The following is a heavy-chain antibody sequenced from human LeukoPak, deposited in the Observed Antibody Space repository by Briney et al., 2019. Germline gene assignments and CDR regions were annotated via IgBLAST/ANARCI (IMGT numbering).Heavy chain of an antibody. CDR1: GFTFSSYS. Sequence: GGSLRLSCAASGFTFSSYSMNWVRQAPGKGLEWVSYISSSSSTIYYADSVKGRFTISRDNAKNSLYLQMNSLRAEETAVYYCARDEVTIFGVVLYFEHWGQGTLVTVSS. CDR2: ISSSSSTI. V-gene: IGHV3-48*01. J-gene: IGHJ1*01. D-gene: IGHD3-3*01. CDR3: ARDEVTIFGVVLYFEH.